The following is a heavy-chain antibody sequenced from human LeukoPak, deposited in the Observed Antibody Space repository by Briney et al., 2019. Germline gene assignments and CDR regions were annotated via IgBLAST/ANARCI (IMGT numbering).Heavy chain of an antibody. J-gene: IGHJ4*02. V-gene: IGHV3-7*01. CDR3: ARDFKQLRSYYFDY. Sequence: GGSLRLSCAASGFTFSSYWMSWFRQAPGKGLEWVANIKQDGSEKYYVDSVKGRFTISRDNAKNSLYLQMNSLRAEDTAVYYCARDFKQLRSYYFDYWGQGTLVTVSS. D-gene: IGHD5-18*01. CDR2: IKQDGSEK. CDR1: GFTFSSYW.